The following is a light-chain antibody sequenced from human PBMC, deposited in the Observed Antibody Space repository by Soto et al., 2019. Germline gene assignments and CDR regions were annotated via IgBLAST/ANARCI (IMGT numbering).Light chain of an antibody. CDR3: QQYNDWTWT. CDR1: QSVGTT. V-gene: IGKV3D-15*01. Sequence: EVVMTQSPATLSMSPGERATLSCRASQSVGTTLAWYQQKPGQSPRLLMYGAATGATGIPARFSGSGSGTEFTLTISGLQSEDFAISYCQQYNDWTWTFGQGTKVEIK. J-gene: IGKJ1*01. CDR2: GAA.